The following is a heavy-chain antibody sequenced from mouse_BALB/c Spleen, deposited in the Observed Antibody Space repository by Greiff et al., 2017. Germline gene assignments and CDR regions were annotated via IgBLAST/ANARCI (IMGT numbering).Heavy chain of an antibody. Sequence: EVQLVESGGGLVQPGGSLRLSCATSGFTFTDYYMSWVRQPPGKALEWLGFIRNKANGYTTEYSASVKGRFTISRDNSQSILYLQMNTLRAEDSATYYCARDYFDYWGQGTTLTVSS. V-gene: IGHV7-3*02. CDR1: GFTFTDYY. CDR2: IRNKANGYTT. CDR3: ARDYFDY. J-gene: IGHJ2*01.